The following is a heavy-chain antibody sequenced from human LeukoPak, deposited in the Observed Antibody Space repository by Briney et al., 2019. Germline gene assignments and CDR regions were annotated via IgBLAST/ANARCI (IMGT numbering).Heavy chain of an antibody. CDR1: GGSISSYY. CDR2: IYYSGST. D-gene: IGHD3-22*01. J-gene: IGHJ2*01. V-gene: IGHV4-59*01. Sequence: SETLSLTCTVSGGSISSYYWSWIRQPPGKGLEWIGYIYYSGSTNYNPSLKSRVTISVDTSKNQFSLKLSSVTAADTAVYYCARVQYYYDSSGYYDSLYFDLWGRGTLVTVSS. CDR3: ARVQYYYDSSGYYDSLYFDL.